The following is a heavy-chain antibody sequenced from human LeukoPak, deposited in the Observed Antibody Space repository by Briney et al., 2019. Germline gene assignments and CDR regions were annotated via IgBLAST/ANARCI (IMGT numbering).Heavy chain of an antibody. CDR3: ARARGAPAAYLDY. Sequence: SVKLSCKASGVTFSSYSISWVRQAPGQGLEWMGGIIPIFGTANYAQKFQGRVTITTDESTSTAYMELSSLRSEDTAVYYCARARGAPAAYLDYWGQGTLVTVSS. V-gene: IGHV1-69*05. D-gene: IGHD2-2*01. CDR2: IIPIFGTA. CDR1: GVTFSSYS. J-gene: IGHJ4*02.